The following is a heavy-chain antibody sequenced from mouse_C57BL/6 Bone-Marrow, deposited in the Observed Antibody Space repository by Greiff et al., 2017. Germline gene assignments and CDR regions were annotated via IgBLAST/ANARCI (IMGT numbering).Heavy chain of an antibody. CDR3: ARGVAHWYFDV. Sequence: QSGAELARPGASVKLSCKASGYTFTSYGISWVKQRTGQGLEWIGEIYPRSGNTYYNEKFKGKATLTADKSSSTAYLQLSSLTSEDSAVYFCARGVAHWYFDVWGTGTTVTVSS. D-gene: IGHD1-1*01. V-gene: IGHV1-81*01. CDR1: GYTFTSYG. CDR2: IYPRSGNT. J-gene: IGHJ1*03.